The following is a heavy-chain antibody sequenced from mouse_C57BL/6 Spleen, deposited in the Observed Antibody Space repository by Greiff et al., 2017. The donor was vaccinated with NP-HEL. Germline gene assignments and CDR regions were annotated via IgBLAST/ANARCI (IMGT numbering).Heavy chain of an antibody. V-gene: IGHV1-22*01. CDR3: ARPDGYYLYYAMDY. CDR2: INPNNGGT. D-gene: IGHD2-3*01. Sequence: EVQLQQSGPELVKPGASVKMSCKASGYTFTDYNMHWVKQSHGKSLEWIGYINPNNGGTSYNQKFKGKATLTVNKSSSTAYMDLRSLTSEDSSVYYCARPDGYYLYYAMDYWGQGTSVTVSS. CDR1: GYTFTDYN. J-gene: IGHJ4*01.